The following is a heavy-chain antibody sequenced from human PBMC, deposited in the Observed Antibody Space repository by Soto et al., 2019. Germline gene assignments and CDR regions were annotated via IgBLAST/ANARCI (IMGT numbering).Heavy chain of an antibody. CDR2: IMPIFGTA. Sequence: VRLVQSGAEVKKPGSSVRVSCKASGGSFSNYGITWVRQAPGQGLEWMGGIMPIFGTATYAQKFQGRVTVSADELTTTASLELSSLSSDDTAVYFCARARDYDLLTAREYALDVCGQGTTVTVS. D-gene: IGHD3-9*01. CDR1: GGSFSNYG. J-gene: IGHJ6*02. CDR3: ARARDYDLLTAREYALDV. V-gene: IGHV1-69*01.